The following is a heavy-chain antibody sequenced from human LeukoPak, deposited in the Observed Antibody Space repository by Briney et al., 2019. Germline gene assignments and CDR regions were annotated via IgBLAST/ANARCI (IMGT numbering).Heavy chain of an antibody. CDR2: ISYDGSNK. D-gene: IGHD1-1*01. CDR1: GFTFSSYA. Sequence: GGSLRLSCAASGFTFSSYAMHWVRQAPGKGLEWVAVISYDGSNKYYADSVKGRFTISRDNSKNTLYLQMNSLRAEDTAVYYCASLTTGTNWFDPWGQGTLVTVSS. J-gene: IGHJ5*02. V-gene: IGHV3-30*04. CDR3: ASLTTGTNWFDP.